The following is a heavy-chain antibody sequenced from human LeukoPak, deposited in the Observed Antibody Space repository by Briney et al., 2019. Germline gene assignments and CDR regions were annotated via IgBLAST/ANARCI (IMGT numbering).Heavy chain of an antibody. V-gene: IGHV3-30*02. CDR3: AKGVGGSANYYYMDV. Sequence: GGSLRLSCGASGFIFSSYGMHWLRQAPGKGLEWVAFIRYDGSNQDYGDPVKGRFTISRDNSKNTLYLQLNSLRAEDTAVYYCAKGVGGSANYYYMDVWGKGTTVTVSS. CDR2: IRYDGSNQ. J-gene: IGHJ6*03. D-gene: IGHD3-10*01. CDR1: GFIFSSYG.